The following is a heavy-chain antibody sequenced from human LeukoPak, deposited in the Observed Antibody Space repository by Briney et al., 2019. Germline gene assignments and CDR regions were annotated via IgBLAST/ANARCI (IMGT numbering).Heavy chain of an antibody. CDR3: ARDGYYYGSGSFVDY. CDR2: INPNSGST. D-gene: IGHD3-10*01. J-gene: IGHJ4*02. Sequence: GPVLGSCKASGYTFTGHYKHWWRPAIGQALEWIGSINPNSGSTNYAQKFQGRVTMTRDTSISIAYMELTRLRSDDTAVFYCARDGYYYGSGSFVDYWGQGTLVTVSS. CDR1: GYTFTGHY. V-gene: IGHV1-2*02.